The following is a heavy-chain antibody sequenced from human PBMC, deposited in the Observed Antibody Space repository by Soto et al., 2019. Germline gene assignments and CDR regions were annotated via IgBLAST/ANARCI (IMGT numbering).Heavy chain of an antibody. CDR3: ASGLGATIGHYYYYGMDV. CDR2: INPNSGGT. CDR1: GYTFTGYY. J-gene: IGHJ6*02. Sequence: ASVKVSCKASGYTFTGYYMHWVRQAPGQGLEWMGWINPNSGGTNYAQKFQGWVTMTRDTSISTAYMELSRLRSDDTAVYYCASGLGATIGHYYYYGMDVWGQGTTVTVSS. V-gene: IGHV1-2*04. D-gene: IGHD1-26*01.